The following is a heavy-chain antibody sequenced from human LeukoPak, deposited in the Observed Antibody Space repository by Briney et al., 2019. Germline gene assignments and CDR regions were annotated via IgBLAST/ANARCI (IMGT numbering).Heavy chain of an antibody. V-gene: IGHV4-39*07. J-gene: IGHJ4*02. CDR3: ARDRISATDSFDY. CDR2: IYYTGST. CDR1: GGSISSSNYY. D-gene: IGHD6-13*01. Sequence: SETLSLTCTVSGGSISSSNYYWGWIRQPPGKGLEWIGTIYYTGSTYYNPSLKSRVTISMDTSKNQFSLKLSSVTAADTAVYYCARDRISATDSFDYWGQGSPVTVSS.